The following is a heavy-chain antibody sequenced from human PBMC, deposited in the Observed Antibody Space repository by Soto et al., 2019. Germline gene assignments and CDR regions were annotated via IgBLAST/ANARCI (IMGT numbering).Heavy chain of an antibody. D-gene: IGHD6-6*01. CDR3: AAFKDSSSPFDY. Sequence: QVQLQESGPGLVKPSETLSLTCTVSGGSISSYYWSWIRQPPGKGLEWIGYIYYSGSTNYNPSLKSRVTISVDTSKNQFSLKLTSVTAADTAVYYCAAFKDSSSPFDYWGQGTLVTVSS. CDR2: IYYSGST. J-gene: IGHJ4*02. CDR1: GGSISSYY. V-gene: IGHV4-59*01.